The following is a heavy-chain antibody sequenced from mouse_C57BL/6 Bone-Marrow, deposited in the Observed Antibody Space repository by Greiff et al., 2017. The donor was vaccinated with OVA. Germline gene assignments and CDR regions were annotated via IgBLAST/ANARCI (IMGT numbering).Heavy chain of an antibody. CDR1: GFTFSDYG. CDR3: ARDDDAY. Sequence: EVMLVESGGGLVKPGGSLKLSCAASGFTFSDYGMHWVRQAPEKGLEWVAYISSGSSTIYYADTVKGRFTISRDNAKNTLFLQMTSLRSEDTAMYYCARDDDAYWGQGTLVTVSA. CDR2: ISSGSSTI. D-gene: IGHD2-12*01. V-gene: IGHV5-17*01. J-gene: IGHJ3*01.